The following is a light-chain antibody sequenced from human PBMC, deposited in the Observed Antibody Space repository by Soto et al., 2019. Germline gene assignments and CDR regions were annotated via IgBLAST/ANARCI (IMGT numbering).Light chain of an antibody. CDR2: GAS. Sequence: EIVMTQSPATLSVSPGDRVTLSCRASQSIDNNLAWYQQRPGQPRRPLIYGASTRANGIPARFSGSGAGTEFTLTISSLQSEDFAVYCCQQYNNWPPLTFGGGTKVEIK. CDR3: QQYNNWPPLT. V-gene: IGKV3D-15*01. J-gene: IGKJ4*01. CDR1: QSIDNN.